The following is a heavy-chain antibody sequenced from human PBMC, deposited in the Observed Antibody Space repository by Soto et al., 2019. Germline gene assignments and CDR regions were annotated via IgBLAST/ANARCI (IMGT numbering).Heavy chain of an antibody. Sequence: ASVKVSFKASGYTFTSYDINWVRQAPGQGLEWMGWISAYTGNTNYAQKLQGRVTMTTDTSTSTAYMELRSPRSDDTAVYYCAKSFFYDSSGYPTLFDYWGQGTLVTVSS. J-gene: IGHJ4*02. CDR3: AKSFFYDSSGYPTLFDY. D-gene: IGHD3-22*01. V-gene: IGHV1-18*04. CDR1: GYTFTSYD. CDR2: ISAYTGNT.